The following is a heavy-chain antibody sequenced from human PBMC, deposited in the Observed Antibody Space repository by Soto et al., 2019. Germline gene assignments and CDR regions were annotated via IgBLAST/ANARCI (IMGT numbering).Heavy chain of an antibody. D-gene: IGHD5-12*01. Sequence: ASVKVSCKVSGYTLTELSMHWVRQAPGKGLEWMGGFDPEDGETIYAQKFQGRVTMTEDTSTDTAYMELSSLRSEDTAVYYCATDLIGGVGKNLVATILGGWGQGTLVTVSS. CDR3: ATDLIGGVGKNLVATILGG. CDR1: GYTLTELS. V-gene: IGHV1-24*01. J-gene: IGHJ4*02. CDR2: FDPEDGET.